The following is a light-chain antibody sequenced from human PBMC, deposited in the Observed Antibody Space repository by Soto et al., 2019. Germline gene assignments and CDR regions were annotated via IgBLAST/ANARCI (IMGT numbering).Light chain of an antibody. CDR2: GAS. CDR3: QQYGSSPRT. Sequence: LVLPQSPARLCLSPGERSTLAFRASQSVSSSYLAWYQQKPGQAPRLLIYGASSRATGIPDRFSGSGSGTDFTLTISRLEPEDFAVYYCQQYGSSPRTFGQGTKVDIK. CDR1: QSVSSSY. J-gene: IGKJ1*01. V-gene: IGKV3-20*01.